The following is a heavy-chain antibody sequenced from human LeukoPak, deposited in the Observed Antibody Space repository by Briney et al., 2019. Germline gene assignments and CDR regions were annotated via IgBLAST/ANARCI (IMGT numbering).Heavy chain of an antibody. CDR1: GYTFTSYA. D-gene: IGHD3-3*01. J-gene: IGHJ5*02. CDR3: ARAGGYYDFWSGYPTYNWFDP. V-gene: IGHV1-3*01. Sequence: ASVKVSCKASGYTFTSYAMHWVRQAPGQRLEWMGWINAGNGNTKYSQKFQGRVTITRDTSASTAYMELSSLRSDDTAVYYCARAGGYYDFWSGYPTYNWFDPWGQGTLVTVSS. CDR2: INAGNGNT.